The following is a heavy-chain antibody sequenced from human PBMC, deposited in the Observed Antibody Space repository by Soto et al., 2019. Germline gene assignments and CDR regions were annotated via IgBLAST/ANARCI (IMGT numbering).Heavy chain of an antibody. CDR1: GGSXXSGSYY. V-gene: IGHV4-61*01. D-gene: IGHD3-3*01. CDR3: ARDLGSGNFDY. J-gene: IGHJ4*02. CDR2: IYYSGST. Sequence: QVQLQESGPGLVKPSETLSLTCTVSGGSXXSGSYYWSWIRQPPGKGLEWIGYIYYSGSTNYNPPLKSRVTISVDTSKNQFSLKLSSVTAADTAVYYCARDLGSGNFDYWGQGTLVTVSS.